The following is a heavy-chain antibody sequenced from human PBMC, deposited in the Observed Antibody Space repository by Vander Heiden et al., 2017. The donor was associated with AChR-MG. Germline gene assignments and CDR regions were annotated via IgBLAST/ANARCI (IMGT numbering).Heavy chain of an antibody. V-gene: IGHV3-7*01. D-gene: IGHD3-3*01. Sequence: EVQLVESGGGLVQPGGSLRLSCAASGFTFSSYYMGWVRQAPGKGLEWVANIKQDGSEKYYVDSVKGRFTISRDNAKNSLYLQMSSLRAEDTAVYYCARESSEGFLEWSTNWCHGTLVAVSS. CDR1: GFTFSSYY. J-gene: IGHJ4*01. CDR3: ARESSEGFLEWSTN. CDR2: IKQDGSEK.